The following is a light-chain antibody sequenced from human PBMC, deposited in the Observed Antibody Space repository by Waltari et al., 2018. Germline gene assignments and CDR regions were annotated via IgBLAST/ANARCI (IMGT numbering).Light chain of an antibody. V-gene: IGLV2-8*01. Sequence: QSALTQPPSASGSPGPSVTISCTGTSSDVGGYDYVSWYQQHPGKAPKLMIYEVSQRPSGVPARFSGSKSGNRASLTVSGLQAEDEADYYCSSYAGGNNAKVVFGGGTKLTVL. CDR3: SSYAGGNNAKVV. CDR2: EVS. J-gene: IGLJ2*01. CDR1: SSDVGGYDY.